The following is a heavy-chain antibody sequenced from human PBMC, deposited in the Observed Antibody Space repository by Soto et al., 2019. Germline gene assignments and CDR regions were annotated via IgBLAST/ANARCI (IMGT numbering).Heavy chain of an antibody. CDR2: IIPIFGTA. J-gene: IGHJ4*02. CDR3: ARGPYGMATISY. Sequence: SVKVSCKASGGTFSSYAISWVRQAPGQGLEWMGGIIPIFGTANYAQKFQGRVTITADESTSTAYMELSSLRSEDTAVYCCARGPYGMATISYWGQGTLVTVSS. D-gene: IGHD5-12*01. V-gene: IGHV1-69*13. CDR1: GGTFSSYA.